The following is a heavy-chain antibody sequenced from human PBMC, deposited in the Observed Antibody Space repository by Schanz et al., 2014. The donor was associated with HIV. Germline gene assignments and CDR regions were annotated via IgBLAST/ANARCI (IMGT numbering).Heavy chain of an antibody. J-gene: IGHJ4*02. CDR3: ARNSVAGLREFDQ. CDR1: GFTFSSYG. V-gene: IGHV3-30*03. CDR2: ISYDGSNK. Sequence: QVQLVESGGGVVQPGRSLRLSCAASGFTFSSYGMHWVRQAPGKGLEWVAVISYDGSNKYYADSVKGRFTISRDNSKNTLYLQMNSLRAEDTAVYYCARNSVAGLREFDQWGQGTLVTVSS. D-gene: IGHD6-19*01.